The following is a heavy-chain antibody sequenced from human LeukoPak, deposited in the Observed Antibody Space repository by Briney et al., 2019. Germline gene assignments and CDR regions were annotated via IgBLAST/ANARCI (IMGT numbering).Heavy chain of an antibody. CDR2: IYYSGST. J-gene: IGHJ6*02. Sequence: SETLSLTCTVSGGSISSSSYYWGWIRQPPGKGLEWIGSIYYSGSTYYNPSLKSRVTISVDTSKNQFSLKLSSVTAADTAVYYCARMGVGRYCSGGSCYRYYYYGMDVWGQGATVTVSS. CDR3: ARMGVGRYCSGGSCYRYYYYGMDV. D-gene: IGHD2-15*01. CDR1: GGSISSSSYY. V-gene: IGHV4-39*01.